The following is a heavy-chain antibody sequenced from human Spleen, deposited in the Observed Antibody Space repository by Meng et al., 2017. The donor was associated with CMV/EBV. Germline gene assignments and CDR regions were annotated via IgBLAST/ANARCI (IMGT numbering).Heavy chain of an antibody. CDR2: INRDGSNA. J-gene: IGHJ4*02. CDR1: GFTFSSYW. CDR3: ARGEGWYGSGWTPGDFDC. D-gene: IGHD6-19*01. Sequence: GGSLRLSCAASGFTFSSYWMHWVRQAPGKGLVWVSGINRDGSNATYADSVRGRLTISRDNAKNTLYLQINSLRAEDTAVYYCARGEGWYGSGWTPGDFDCWGQGTLVTVSS. V-gene: IGHV3-74*01.